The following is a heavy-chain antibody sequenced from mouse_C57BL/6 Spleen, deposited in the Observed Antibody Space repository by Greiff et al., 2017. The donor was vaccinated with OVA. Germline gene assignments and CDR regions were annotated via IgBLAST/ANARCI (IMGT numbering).Heavy chain of an antibody. V-gene: IGHV5-4*01. Sequence: EVQLQESGGGLVKPGGSLKLSCAASGFTFSSYAMSWVRQTPEKRLEWVATISDGGSYTYYPDNVKGRFTISRDNAKNNLYLQMSHLKSEDTAMYYCARDINWVSDYWGQGTTLTVSS. CDR3: ARDINWVSDY. D-gene: IGHD4-1*02. CDR2: ISDGGSYT. J-gene: IGHJ2*01. CDR1: GFTFSSYA.